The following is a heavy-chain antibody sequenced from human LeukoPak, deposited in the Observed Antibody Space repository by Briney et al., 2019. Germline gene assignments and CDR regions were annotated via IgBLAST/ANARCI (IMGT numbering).Heavy chain of an antibody. CDR1: GFTFDDYA. CDR2: ISYDGSNK. Sequence: GRSLRLSCTASGFTFDDYAMHWVRQAPGKGLEWVAVISYDGSNKYYADSVKGRFTISRDNSKNTLYLQMNSLRAEDTAVYYCARSITMIVVVMGYWDQGTLVTVSS. V-gene: IGHV3-30*03. J-gene: IGHJ4*02. CDR3: ARSITMIVVVMGY. D-gene: IGHD3-22*01.